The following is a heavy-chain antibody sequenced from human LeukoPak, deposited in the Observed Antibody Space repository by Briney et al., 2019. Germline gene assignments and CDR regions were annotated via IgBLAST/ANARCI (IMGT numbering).Heavy chain of an antibody. J-gene: IGHJ4*02. V-gene: IGHV4-34*01. CDR2: INYSGSN. Sequence: PSETLSLTCRVYGASSSGYYWSWIRQPPGKGLECLGEINYSGSNNYRPPLKSRVIISVDTTKNQYSLKLRSVTAADTAVYYCAAFRYGYMGVDLWGQGTQVTVSS. CDR3: AAFRYGYMGVDL. D-gene: IGHD5-18*01. CDR1: GASSSGYY.